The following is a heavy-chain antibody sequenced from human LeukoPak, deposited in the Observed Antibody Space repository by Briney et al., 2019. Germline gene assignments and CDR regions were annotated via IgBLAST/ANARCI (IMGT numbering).Heavy chain of an antibody. CDR3: ASYYYDSSGYPGDY. CDR1: GFTISSYE. J-gene: IGHJ4*02. Sequence: GGSLRLSCAASGFTISSYEMNWVRLAPGKGLEWVSYMNYRDAMVYYADSVRGRFTLSRDNTKNSLYLQMNSLRAEDTAVYYCASYYYDSSGYPGDYWGQGTLVTVSS. CDR2: MNYRDAMV. D-gene: IGHD3-22*01. V-gene: IGHV3-48*03.